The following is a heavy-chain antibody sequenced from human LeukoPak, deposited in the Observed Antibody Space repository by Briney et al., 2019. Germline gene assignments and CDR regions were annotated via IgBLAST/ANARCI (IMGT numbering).Heavy chain of an antibody. CDR1: GYTFTGSGWY. CDR2: IHPNNGAT. CDR3: ARDGPAQMVDFDY. Sequence: ASVKVSCKASGYTFTGSGWYLYWLRQAPGQGLECVGWIHPNNGATLYAQRFQGRVAMTTDTSISTAYMELSRLRPDDTAMYYCARDGPAQMVDFDYWGQGTLVTVSS. D-gene: IGHD3-10*01. J-gene: IGHJ4*02. V-gene: IGHV1-2*02.